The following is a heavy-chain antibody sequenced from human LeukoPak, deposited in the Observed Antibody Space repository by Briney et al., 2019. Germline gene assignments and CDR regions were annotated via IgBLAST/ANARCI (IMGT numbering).Heavy chain of an antibody. CDR2: IIPIFGTA. D-gene: IGHD2-15*01. CDR3: ARGHRYCSGGSCYATLGYYGMDV. Sequence: SVKVPCKASGGTFSSYAISWVRQAPGQGLEWMGGIIPIFGTANYAQKFQGRVTITADESTSTAYMELSSLRSEDTAVYYCARGHRYCSGGSCYATLGYYGMDVWGQGTTVTVSS. J-gene: IGHJ6*02. CDR1: GGTFSSYA. V-gene: IGHV1-69*13.